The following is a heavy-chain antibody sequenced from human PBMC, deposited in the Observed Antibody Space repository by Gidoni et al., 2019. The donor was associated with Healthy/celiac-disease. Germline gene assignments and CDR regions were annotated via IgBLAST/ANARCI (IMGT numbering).Heavy chain of an antibody. CDR3: VGDCSGGSCFPGGDY. CDR1: GFTFSSYA. Sequence: EVQLVESGGGLVQPGGSLGLSCSASGFTFSSYAMHWVRQAPGKGLEYVSAISSNGGSTYYADSVKGRFTISRDNSKNTLYLQMSSLRAEDTAVYYCVGDCSGGSCFPGGDYWGQGTLVTVSS. V-gene: IGHV3-64D*08. D-gene: IGHD2-15*01. J-gene: IGHJ4*02. CDR2: ISSNGGST.